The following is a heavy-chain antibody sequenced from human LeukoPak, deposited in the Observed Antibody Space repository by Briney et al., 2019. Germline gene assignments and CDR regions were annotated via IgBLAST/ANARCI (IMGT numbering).Heavy chain of an antibody. D-gene: IGHD3-22*01. J-gene: IGHJ1*01. Sequence: SETLSLTCAVYGGSFSGYYWSWIRQPPGKELEWIGEINHSGSTNYNPSLKSRVTISVDTSKNQFSLKLSSVTAADTAVYYCARGPRRPRDVVIHSPFQHWGQGTPVTVSS. CDR2: INHSGST. V-gene: IGHV4-34*01. CDR1: GGSFSGYY. CDR3: ARGPRRPRDVVIHSPFQH.